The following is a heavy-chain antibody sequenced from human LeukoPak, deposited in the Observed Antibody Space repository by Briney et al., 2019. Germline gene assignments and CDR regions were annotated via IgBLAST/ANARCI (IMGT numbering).Heavy chain of an antibody. Sequence: IISRGTIYYADSVKGRFTISRDNAKSSLDLEMNSLRAEDTAVYYCARAISTFGGVSNYFDSWGPGTLVTVSS. CDR2: IISRGTI. CDR3: ARAISTFGGVSNYFDS. V-gene: IGHV3-48*04. J-gene: IGHJ4*02. D-gene: IGHD3-16*01.